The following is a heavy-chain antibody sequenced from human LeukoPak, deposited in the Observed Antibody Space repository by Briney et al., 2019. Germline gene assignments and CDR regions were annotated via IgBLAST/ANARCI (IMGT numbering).Heavy chain of an antibody. J-gene: IGHJ4*02. CDR3: ARECEYIRGWDLVFFY. V-gene: IGHV1-46*01. Sequence: ASVKVSCKASGYTFTSYYMHWVRQAPGQGLEWMGGINPNSGSTSYAQKFQGRVTITRDTSTSTVYMELSSLRSGCSALYYCARECEYIRGWDLVFFYWGEGALGSVSS. D-gene: IGHD6-19*01. CDR2: INPNSGST. CDR1: GYTFTSYY.